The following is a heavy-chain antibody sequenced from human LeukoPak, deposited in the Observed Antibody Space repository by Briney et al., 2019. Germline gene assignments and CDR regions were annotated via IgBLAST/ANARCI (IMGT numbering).Heavy chain of an antibody. V-gene: IGHV1-69*10. CDR1: GGTFSSYA. J-gene: IGHJ3*02. D-gene: IGHD2-15*01. CDR3: ARDRITGYCSGGSCYGDAFDI. Sequence: SVKASCKASGGTFSSYAISWVRQAPGQGLEWVGRIIPILGIANYAQKFQGRVTSTADKSTSTAYRELSSLRSEDTAVYYCARDRITGYCSGGSCYGDAFDIWGQGTMVTVSS. CDR2: IIPILGIA.